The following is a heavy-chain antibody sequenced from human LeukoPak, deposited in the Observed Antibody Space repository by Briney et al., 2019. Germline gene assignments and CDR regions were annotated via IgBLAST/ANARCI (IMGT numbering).Heavy chain of an antibody. D-gene: IGHD3-10*01. V-gene: IGHV5-51*01. Sequence: GESLKISCKGSGYSFTSYWIGWVRQMPGKGLEWMGIIYPGDSETRYSPSFQGQVTISANKSITTAYLQWSSLKASDTAMYYCAREAYGSGSPLDYWGQGTLVTVSS. J-gene: IGHJ4*02. CDR3: AREAYGSGSPLDY. CDR1: GYSFTSYW. CDR2: IYPGDSET.